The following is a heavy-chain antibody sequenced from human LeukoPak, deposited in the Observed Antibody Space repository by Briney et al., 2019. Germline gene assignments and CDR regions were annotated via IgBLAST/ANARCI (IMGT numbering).Heavy chain of an antibody. J-gene: IGHJ3*02. Sequence: GRSLRLSCAASGFTFSSYGMHWVRQAPGKGLEWVSSISSSSSYIYYADSVKGRFTISRDNAKNSLYLQMNSLRAEDTAVYYCARPTGCSGGSCYSGGAFDIWGQGTMVTVSS. D-gene: IGHD2-15*01. V-gene: IGHV3-21*01. CDR3: ARPTGCSGGSCYSGGAFDI. CDR2: ISSSSSYI. CDR1: GFTFSSYG.